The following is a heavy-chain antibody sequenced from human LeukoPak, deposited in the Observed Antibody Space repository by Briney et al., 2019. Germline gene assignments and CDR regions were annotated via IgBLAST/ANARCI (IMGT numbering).Heavy chain of an antibody. CDR1: GFTFSDYY. J-gene: IGHJ4*02. Sequence: GGSLRLSCAASGFTFSDYYMSWIRQAPGKGLEWVSYISSSGSTIYYADSMKGRFPISRDNAKNSLYLQMNSLRAEDTAVYYCARDLDGYNYNYFDYWGQGTLVTVSS. V-gene: IGHV3-11*01. CDR3: ARDLDGYNYNYFDY. CDR2: ISSSGSTI. D-gene: IGHD5-24*01.